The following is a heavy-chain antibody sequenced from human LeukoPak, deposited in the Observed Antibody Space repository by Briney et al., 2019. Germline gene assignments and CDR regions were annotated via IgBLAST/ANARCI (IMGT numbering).Heavy chain of an antibody. CDR1: GFTFSSYS. CDR2: IYYSGST. Sequence: GSLRLSCAASGFTFSSYSMNWVRQAPGKGLEGIGSIYYSGSTYYNPSLKSRVTISVDTSKNQFSLKLSSVTAADTAVYYCARDRAAALDYWGQGTLVTVSS. CDR3: ARDRAAALDY. D-gene: IGHD6-13*01. J-gene: IGHJ4*02. V-gene: IGHV4-39*07.